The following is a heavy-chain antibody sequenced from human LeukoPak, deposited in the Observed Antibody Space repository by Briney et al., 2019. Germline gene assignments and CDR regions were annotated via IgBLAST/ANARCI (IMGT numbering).Heavy chain of an antibody. D-gene: IGHD2-8*01. CDR2: IYGGGTT. CDR1: GFTVSSNY. J-gene: IGHJ4*02. Sequence: SGGSLRLSCAASGFTVSSNYMSWVRQAPGKGLEWVSVIYGGGTTYYADSVKGRFTISRDDPKNTLYLQMDSLRVDDTAVYYCAKDLFVLLMIYAQDYWGQGTLVTVSS. V-gene: IGHV3-53*05. CDR3: AKDLFVLLMIYAQDY.